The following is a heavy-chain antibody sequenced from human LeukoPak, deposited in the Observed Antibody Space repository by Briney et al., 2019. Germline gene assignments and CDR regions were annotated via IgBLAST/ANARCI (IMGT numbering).Heavy chain of an antibody. V-gene: IGHV4-30-4*08. D-gene: IGHD3-16*02. CDR2: IYYSGST. J-gene: IGHJ3*02. CDR1: GGSISSSGYY. Sequence: PSETLSLTCTVSGGSISSSGYYWSWSRQPPGKGLEWIGYIYYSGSTYYNPSLKSRVTISVDTSKNQFSLKLSSVTAADTAVYYCASYMITFGGVIADAFDIWGQGTMVTVSS. CDR3: ASYMITFGGVIADAFDI.